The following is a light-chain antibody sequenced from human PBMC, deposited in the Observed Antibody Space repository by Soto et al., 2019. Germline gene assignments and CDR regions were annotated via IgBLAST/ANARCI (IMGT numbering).Light chain of an antibody. CDR3: QQYGSSRWT. CDR2: AVS. V-gene: IGKV3-20*01. J-gene: IGKJ1*01. CDR1: QSVATIY. Sequence: EIVLTQSPGTLSLSPGERATLSCRASQSVATIYLAWYQQKPGQAPRLVIFAVSIRAPGIPDRFSGSGSGTDFTLTINRLEREDFAVYYCQQYGSSRWTFGQGTKVDIK.